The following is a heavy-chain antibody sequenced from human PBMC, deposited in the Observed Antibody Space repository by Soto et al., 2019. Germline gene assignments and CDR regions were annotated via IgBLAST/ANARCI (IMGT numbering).Heavy chain of an antibody. J-gene: IGHJ6*03. CDR2: INAGNGNT. D-gene: IGHD1-26*01. Sequence: ASVKVSCKASGYTFTSYAMDWVRQAPGQRLEWMGWINAGNGNTKYSQKFQGRVTITRDTSASTAYMELSSLRSEDTAVYFCAIDTGRRGIYYYYYMDVWGKGTTVTVSS. V-gene: IGHV1-3*01. CDR3: AIDTGRRGIYYYYYMDV. CDR1: GYTFTSYA.